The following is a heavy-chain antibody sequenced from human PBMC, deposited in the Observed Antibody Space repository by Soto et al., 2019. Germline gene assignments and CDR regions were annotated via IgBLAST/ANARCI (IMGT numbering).Heavy chain of an antibody. D-gene: IGHD1-26*01. Sequence: QVQLQESGPGVWRPSQTLSLTCTVSGASISSGGYYWSWIRQPPGKGLEWIGYTYYSGSTYYNPSLMRRLTVLVDASKHNICLSPTSVIAAATAVYYCASDEAPGAFTRGYFDYCGQGILVTVSS. CDR1: GASISSGGYY. V-gene: IGHV4-31*03. CDR2: TYYSGST. J-gene: IGHJ4*02. CDR3: ASDEAPGAFTRGYFDY.